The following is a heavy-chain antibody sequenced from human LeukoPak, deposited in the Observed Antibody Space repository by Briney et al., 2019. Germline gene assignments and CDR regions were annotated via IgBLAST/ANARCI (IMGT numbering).Heavy chain of an antibody. V-gene: IGHV1-8*01. Sequence: GASVKVSCKASGYTFTSYDINWVRQATGQGLEWMGWMNPNSGNTGYAQKFQGRVTMTRNTSISTAYMELSSLRSEDTAMYYCARGPIAVAARVNWFDPWGQGTLVTVSS. CDR1: GYTFTSYD. J-gene: IGHJ5*02. CDR3: ARGPIAVAARVNWFDP. CDR2: MNPNSGNT. D-gene: IGHD6-19*01.